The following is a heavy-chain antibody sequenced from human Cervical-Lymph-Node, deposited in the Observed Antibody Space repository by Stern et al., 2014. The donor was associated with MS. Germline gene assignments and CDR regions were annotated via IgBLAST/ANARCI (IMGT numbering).Heavy chain of an antibody. CDR1: GGSISSDPYY. CDR2: IYYSGST. Sequence: QVQLQESGPGLVQPSQTLSLTCTVSGGSISSDPYYWSWLRRPPGKGLEWIGYIYYSGSTYYNPSLKSRVTISLDTSKNQFSLKLTSVTAADTAVYYCARSKYGDYHTLDSWGQGTLVTVSS. CDR3: ARSKYGDYHTLDS. J-gene: IGHJ4*02. D-gene: IGHD4-17*01. V-gene: IGHV4-31*03.